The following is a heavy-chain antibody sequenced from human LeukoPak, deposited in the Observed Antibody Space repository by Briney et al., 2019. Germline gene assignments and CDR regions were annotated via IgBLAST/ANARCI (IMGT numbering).Heavy chain of an antibody. CDR1: GYTFTNYD. V-gene: IGHV1-8*03. J-gene: IGHJ4*02. CDR2: MNPNSGNT. Sequence: ASVKVSCKASGYTFTNYDMSWVRQASGQGLEWMGWMNPNSGNTGYAQKFQGRVTITRNTSISTAYMELSSLSSEDTAVYYCASRLGSVLGAFDSWGQGTLVTVSS. D-gene: IGHD3-10*01. CDR3: ASRLGSVLGAFDS.